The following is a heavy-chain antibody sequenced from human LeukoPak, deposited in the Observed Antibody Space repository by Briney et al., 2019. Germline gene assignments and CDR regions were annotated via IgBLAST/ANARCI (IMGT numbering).Heavy chain of an antibody. CDR3: ARVVVGDSSGWWSYYYYYMDV. D-gene: IGHD6-19*01. J-gene: IGHJ6*03. CDR2: MNPNSGNT. Sequence: GASVKVSCKASGYTFTSYGINWVRQATGQGLEWMGWMNPNSGNTGYAQKFQGRVTNTRNTSISTAYMELSSLRSEDTAVYYCARVVVGDSSGWWSYYYYYMDVWGKGTTVTVSS. V-gene: IGHV1-8*03. CDR1: GYTFTSYG.